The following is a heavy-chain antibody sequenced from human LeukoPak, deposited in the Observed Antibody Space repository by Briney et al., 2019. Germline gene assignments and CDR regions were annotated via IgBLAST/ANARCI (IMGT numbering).Heavy chain of an antibody. V-gene: IGHV1-69*04. Sequence: GASVKVSCKASGGTFSTYYAISWVRQAPGQGLEWMGTIIPIVGTANYAQKFQGRVTMTADKSTGTVYMELSSLRSGDTAVYYCARGITVVRGVIKGGMDVWRQGTTVTVSS. D-gene: IGHD3-10*01. CDR1: GGTFSTYYA. CDR3: ARGITVVRGVIKGGMDV. J-gene: IGHJ6*02. CDR2: IIPIVGTA.